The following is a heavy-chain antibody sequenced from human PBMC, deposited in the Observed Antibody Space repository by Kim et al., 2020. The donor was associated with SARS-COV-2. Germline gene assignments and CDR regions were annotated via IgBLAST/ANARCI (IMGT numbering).Heavy chain of an antibody. Sequence: GGSLRLSCAASGFSFSSYWMSWVRQAPGKGLEWVANIKQDGSDKYYVDSVKGRFTIFRDNAKNSLYLQMNSLRAEDTAVYYCARDRVHDYVWGPRPNWFDPWGQGTLVTVSS. J-gene: IGHJ5*02. D-gene: IGHD3-16*01. V-gene: IGHV3-7*05. CDR3: ARDRVHDYVWGPRPNWFDP. CDR2: IKQDGSDK. CDR1: GFSFSSYW.